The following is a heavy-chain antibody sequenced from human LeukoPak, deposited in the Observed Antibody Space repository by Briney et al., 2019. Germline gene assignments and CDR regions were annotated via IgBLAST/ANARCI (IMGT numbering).Heavy chain of an antibody. J-gene: IGHJ4*02. CDR3: AAAYRYFYDRGGYFDY. V-gene: IGHV1-58*02. Sequence: SVKVSCKASGFTFTSSAMQWVRQARGQRLEWIGWIVVGSGNTNYAQKFQERVTITRDMSTSTAYMELSSLRSEDTAVYYCAAAYRYFYDRGGYFDYWGQGTLVTVSS. D-gene: IGHD3-22*01. CDR1: GFTFTSSA. CDR2: IVVGSGNT.